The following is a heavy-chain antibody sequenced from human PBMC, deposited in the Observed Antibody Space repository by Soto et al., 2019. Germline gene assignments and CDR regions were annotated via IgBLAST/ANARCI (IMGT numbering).Heavy chain of an antibody. D-gene: IGHD3-10*01. CDR3: AKTIGSGSYMPF. CDR2: VYHSGRA. J-gene: IGHJ4*02. V-gene: IGHV4-4*02. CDR1: GDSISDSNW. Sequence: QVQLQESGPGLVKPSGTLSLTCTVSGDSISDSNWWTWVRQPPGKGLEWIGEVYHSGRANYNPSLRSRVTMSADTLKNHFNLRVSSVTAADTAVYYCAKTIGSGSYMPFWGQGTLVAVSP.